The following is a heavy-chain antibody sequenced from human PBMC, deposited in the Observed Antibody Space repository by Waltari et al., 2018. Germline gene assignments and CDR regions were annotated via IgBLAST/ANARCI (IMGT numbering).Heavy chain of an antibody. CDR2: IWYDGSNK. CDR1: GFNFSTHG. D-gene: IGHD5-12*01. Sequence: QVQLVESGGGVVQPGRALRLPWAAAGFNFSTHGRHWVRQAPGKGLEWVAVIWYDGSNKDYADSVKGRFTISRDNSKNTLYVQMNGLRAEDTGVYYCARERDRVAPPYGLDVWGQGTTVTVSS. CDR3: ARERDRVAPPYGLDV. J-gene: IGHJ6*02. V-gene: IGHV3-33*01.